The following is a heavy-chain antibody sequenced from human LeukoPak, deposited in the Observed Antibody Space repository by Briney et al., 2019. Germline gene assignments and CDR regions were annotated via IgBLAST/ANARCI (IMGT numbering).Heavy chain of an antibody. CDR1: GFTFSSYK. CDR2: TTTRCTTT. J-gene: IGHJ4*02. D-gene: IGHD2/OR15-2a*01. Sequence: GGSLRLYCAATGFTFSSYKMIWVRQAPRKGLEWVSYTTTRCTTTYYAVSLKGPFTISRDNAKTSLYLQMNSLRAEDTAVYYCARVLFHSLALFDYWGQGTLVTVSS. CDR3: ARVLFHSLALFDY. V-gene: IGHV3-48*03.